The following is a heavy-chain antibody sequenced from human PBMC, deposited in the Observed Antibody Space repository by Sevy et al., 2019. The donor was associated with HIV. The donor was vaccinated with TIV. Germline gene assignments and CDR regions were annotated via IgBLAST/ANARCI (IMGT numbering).Heavy chain of an antibody. D-gene: IGHD1-26*01. V-gene: IGHV4-59*08. CDR1: GGSITSLY. J-gene: IGHJ4*02. Sequence: SETLSLTCTVSGGSITSLYWNWIRQPPGKGLEWIANVYNNSHIKTNPSLKRRVTLSLDPSKNQFSLRLSSVTAADTAMYYCAGENAWGRGYSWGQGTLVTVSS. CDR3: AGENAWGRGYS. CDR2: VYNNSHI.